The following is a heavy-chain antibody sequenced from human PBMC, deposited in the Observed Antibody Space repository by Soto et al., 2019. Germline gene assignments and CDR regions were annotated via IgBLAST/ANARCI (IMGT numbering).Heavy chain of an antibody. J-gene: IGHJ5*02. D-gene: IGHD2-2*01. CDR3: ARTRSVVPAIGWFDP. Sequence: GGSLRLSCAASGFTFSSYWMHWVRQAPGKGLVWVSRINSDGSSTSYADSVKGRFTISRDNAKNTLYLQMNSLRAEDTAVYYCARTRSVVPAIGWFDPWGQGTLVTVSS. CDR1: GFTFSSYW. CDR2: INSDGSST. V-gene: IGHV3-74*01.